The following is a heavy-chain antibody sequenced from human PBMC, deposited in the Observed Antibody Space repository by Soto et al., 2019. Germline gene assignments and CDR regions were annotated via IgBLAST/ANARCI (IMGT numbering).Heavy chain of an antibody. CDR3: ARDWYPRFDP. Sequence: QIRLVQSGGEVRTPGASVKVSCKASGYTFSSYGITWVRQAPGQGLEWLGWINPSSGETNYAQKFQGRVTVTTDTSTTTGYMELRNLTFDDTAVYYCARDWYPRFDPWGQGTLVTVPS. J-gene: IGHJ5*02. CDR2: INPSSGET. V-gene: IGHV1-18*01. D-gene: IGHD6-13*01. CDR1: GYTFSSYG.